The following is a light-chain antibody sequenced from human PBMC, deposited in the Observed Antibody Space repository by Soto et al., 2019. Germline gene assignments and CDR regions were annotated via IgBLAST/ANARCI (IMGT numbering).Light chain of an antibody. V-gene: IGLV1-51*01. CDR3: ESWDASLSAVL. Sequence: QSVLTQPPSVSAAPGQTVTISCSGSISNIGNNYVSWYQHLPGTAPKLLIYDNNKRPSGIPDRFSASKSATSATLGITGLQTGDEVDYYCESWDASLSAVLFGGGTKLTVL. J-gene: IGLJ2*01. CDR1: ISNIGNNY. CDR2: DNN.